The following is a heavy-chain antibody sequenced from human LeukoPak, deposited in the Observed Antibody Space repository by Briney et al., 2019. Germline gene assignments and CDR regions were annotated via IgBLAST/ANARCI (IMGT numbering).Heavy chain of an antibody. D-gene: IGHD6-19*01. CDR3: ARGSSGWYFDY. CDR2: INPSGSST. Sequence: ASVKVSCKASGYSFTSHYMHWVRRAPGQGLEWLGLINPSGSSTLYAQKFQGRVTMTRDMSTTTDYMELSSLRSEDTAVYYCARGSSGWYFDYWGQGTLVTVSS. CDR1: GYSFTSHY. V-gene: IGHV1-46*01. J-gene: IGHJ4*02.